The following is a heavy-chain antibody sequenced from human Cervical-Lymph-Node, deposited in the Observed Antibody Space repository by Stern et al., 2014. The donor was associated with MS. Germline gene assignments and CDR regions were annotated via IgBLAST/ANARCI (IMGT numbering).Heavy chain of an antibody. D-gene: IGHD2-15*01. V-gene: IGHV4-59*01. J-gene: IGHJ4*02. CDR1: GGSLRSYY. CDR3: AREGEYCSGSRCYPFLDY. Sequence: QVQLQESGPGLVQPSETLSLTCTVSGGSLRSYYWNWIRQAPGKGLEWLGIIYYTGSVNYNPSLSSRVAMSVDTSKNQFSLTVSSVTAADTAVYYCAREGEYCSGSRCYPFLDYWGQGTLVTVSS. CDR2: IYYTGSV.